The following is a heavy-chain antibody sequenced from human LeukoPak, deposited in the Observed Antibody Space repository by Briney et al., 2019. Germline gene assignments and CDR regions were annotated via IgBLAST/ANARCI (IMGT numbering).Heavy chain of an antibody. CDR3: AREGGHDAFDI. CDR2: IGTGGDT. Sequence: GGSLRLSCEASGFTFSSYDMHWVRQATGEGLEWVSTIGTGGDTYYAASLKGRFTISRENAKNSLYLQMNSMRAGDTAVYFCAREGGHDAFDIWGHGTLVTVSS. D-gene: IGHD2-15*01. J-gene: IGHJ3*02. V-gene: IGHV3-13*04. CDR1: GFTFSSYD.